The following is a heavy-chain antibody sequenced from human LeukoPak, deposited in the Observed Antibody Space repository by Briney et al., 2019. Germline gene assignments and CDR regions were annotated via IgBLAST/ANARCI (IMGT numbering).Heavy chain of an antibody. Sequence: GGSLRLSCAATGFTLSDYYMNWIRQAPGKGLEWVSYICSGGTNKYYADSVKGRFTISRDNAKTSLYLQMNSLRVEDTAVYYCARPELGWDSSSDDAFDVWGQGTLVAVSS. CDR3: ARPELGWDSSSDDAFDV. J-gene: IGHJ3*01. D-gene: IGHD6-6*01. CDR2: ICSGGTNK. V-gene: IGHV3-11*04. CDR1: GFTLSDYY.